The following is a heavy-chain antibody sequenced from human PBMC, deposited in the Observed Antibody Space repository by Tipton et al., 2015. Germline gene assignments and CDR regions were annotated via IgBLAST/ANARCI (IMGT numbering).Heavy chain of an antibody. D-gene: IGHD1-26*01. CDR1: GFTVSSNY. CDR3: ATSIVGACFDN. V-gene: IGHV3-53*01. CDR2: IYSGGST. J-gene: IGHJ4*02. Sequence: SLRLSCAASGFTVSSNYMSWVRQAPGKGLEWVSVIYSGGSTYYADSVKGRFPISRDNSKNTVFLQMNSLRVEDTAVYFCATSIVGACFDNWGQGTLVTVSS.